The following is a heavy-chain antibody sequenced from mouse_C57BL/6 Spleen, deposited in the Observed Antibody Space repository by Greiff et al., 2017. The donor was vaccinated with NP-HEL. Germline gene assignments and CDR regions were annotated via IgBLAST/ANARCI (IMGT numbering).Heavy chain of an antibody. V-gene: IGHV1-58*01. CDR2: IYIGNGYT. J-gene: IGHJ2*01. CDR1: GYTFTSYG. D-gene: IGHD1-1*01. Sequence: EVQVVESGAELVRPGSSVKMSCKTSGYTFTSYGINWVKQRPGRGLEWIGYIYIGNGYTEYNEKFKGKATLTSDTSSSTAYMQLSSLTSEDSAIYFCARSHYYGSSYYFDYWGQGTTLTVSS. CDR3: ARSHYYGSSYYFDY.